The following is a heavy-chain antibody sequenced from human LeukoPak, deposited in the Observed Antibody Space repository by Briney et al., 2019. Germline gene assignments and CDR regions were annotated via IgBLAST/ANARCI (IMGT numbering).Heavy chain of an antibody. CDR3: AKGGASSSYYYYYYMDV. J-gene: IGHJ6*03. D-gene: IGHD2-2*01. CDR2: MNPNSGNT. Sequence: GASVKVSCKASGYTFTSYDINWVRQATGQGLEWMGWMNPNSGNTSYAQKFQGRVTMTRDTSISTAYMELSSLRSEDMAVHYCAKGGASSSYYYYYYMDVWGKGTTVTVSS. CDR1: GYTFTSYD. V-gene: IGHV1-8*02.